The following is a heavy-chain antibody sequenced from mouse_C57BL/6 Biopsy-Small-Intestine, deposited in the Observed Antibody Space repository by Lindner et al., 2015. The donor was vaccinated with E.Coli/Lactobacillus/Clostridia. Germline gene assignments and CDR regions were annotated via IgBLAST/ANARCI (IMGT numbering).Heavy chain of an antibody. CDR1: PNTLKNYD. V-gene: IGHV1-77*01. CDR3: AREWLIQWSRKNWFDP. CDR2: ISFSGSP. D-gene: IGHD2-2*01. Sequence: SVKVSCKTSPNTLKNYDLHWVRQAPGQGLEWMGKISFSGSPYYAQKFRGKATMTRDTSTSTVYMELRSLTSEDTAVYYCAREWLIQWSRKNWFDPWGQGTLVTVSS. J-gene: IGHJ3*01.